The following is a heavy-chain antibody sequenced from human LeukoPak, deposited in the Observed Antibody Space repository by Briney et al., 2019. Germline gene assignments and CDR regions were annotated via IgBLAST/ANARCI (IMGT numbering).Heavy chain of an antibody. CDR2: ISAYNGNT. CDR1: GYTFTSYG. D-gene: IGHD3-16*02. J-gene: IGHJ6*02. Sequence: GASVKLSCKASGYTFTSYGISWVRQAPGQGLEWMGWISAYNGNTNYAQKLQGRVTMTTDTSTSTAYMELRSLRSDDTAVYYCAGFTIYDYVWGRYRFRGYYYGMDVWGQGTTVTVSS. CDR3: AGFTIYDYVWGRYRFRGYYYGMDV. V-gene: IGHV1-18*01.